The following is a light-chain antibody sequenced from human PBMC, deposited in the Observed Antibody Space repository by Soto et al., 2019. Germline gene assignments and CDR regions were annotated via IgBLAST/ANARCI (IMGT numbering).Light chain of an antibody. CDR1: QSISSK. J-gene: IGKJ5*01. CDR2: GAS. V-gene: IGKV3-15*01. CDR3: QQYNSWPTIT. Sequence: EIVMTQSPATLSLSPGERATLSCRASQSISSKLGWYQQRPGQAPRLLIYGASTRATGIPARFSGSVSGTEFTLTISSLQSEDSAVYYCQQYNSWPTITFGQGTRLEIK.